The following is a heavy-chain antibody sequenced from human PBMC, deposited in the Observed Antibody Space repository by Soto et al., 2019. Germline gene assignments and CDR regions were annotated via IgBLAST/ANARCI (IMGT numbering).Heavy chain of an antibody. D-gene: IGHD3-3*01. CDR3: ARHYRAGDFWSGYYTNGIFDY. Sequence: SETLSLTCTVSGGSISSSSYYWGWIRQPPGKGLEWIGSIYYSGSTYYNPSLKSRVTISVDTSKNQFSLKLSSVTAAETAVYYCARHYRAGDFWSGYYTNGIFDYWGQGTLVTVSS. CDR2: IYYSGST. J-gene: IGHJ4*02. CDR1: GGSISSSSYY. V-gene: IGHV4-39*01.